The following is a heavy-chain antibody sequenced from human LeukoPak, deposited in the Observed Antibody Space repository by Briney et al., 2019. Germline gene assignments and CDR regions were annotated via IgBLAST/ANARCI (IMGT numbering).Heavy chain of an antibody. CDR2: INPSGGST. J-gene: IGHJ3*02. CDR1: GYTFTSYY. Sequence: ASVKVSCKASGYTFTSYYMHWVRQAPGQGLEWMGIINPSGGSTSYAQKFQGRVTMTRDMSTSTVYMELSSLRSEDTAVYYCAKTTETGDAFDIWGQGTMVTVSS. CDR3: AKTTETGDAFDI. D-gene: IGHD4-17*01. V-gene: IGHV1-46*01.